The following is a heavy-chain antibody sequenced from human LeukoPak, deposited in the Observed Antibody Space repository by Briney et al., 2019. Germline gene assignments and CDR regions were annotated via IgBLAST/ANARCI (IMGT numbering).Heavy chain of an antibody. CDR1: GYTFTGYY. D-gene: IGHD1-26*01. Sequence: ASVKVSCKASGYTFTGYYMHWVRQAPGQGLEWMGIINPSGGSTSYAQKFQGRVTMTRDTSTSTVYMELSRLRSEDTAVYYCARDLISPREGGELIWDYWGQGTLVTVSS. CDR2: INPSGGST. V-gene: IGHV1-46*01. CDR3: ARDLISPREGGELIWDY. J-gene: IGHJ4*02.